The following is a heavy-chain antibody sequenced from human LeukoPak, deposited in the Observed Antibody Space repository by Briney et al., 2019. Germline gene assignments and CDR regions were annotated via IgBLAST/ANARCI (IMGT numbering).Heavy chain of an antibody. J-gene: IGHJ4*02. CDR2: IKKDGSEK. Sequence: GGSLRLSCAASGFTFSNYWMSWVRQAPGKGLEWVANIKKDGSEKYYVDSVKGRFTISRDNAKNSLYLQMNSLRAEDTAVYYCAKDPRDHSYGWSWRYFDYWGQGTLVTVSS. V-gene: IGHV3-7*01. CDR1: GFTFSNYW. CDR3: AKDPRDHSYGWSWRYFDY. D-gene: IGHD5-18*01.